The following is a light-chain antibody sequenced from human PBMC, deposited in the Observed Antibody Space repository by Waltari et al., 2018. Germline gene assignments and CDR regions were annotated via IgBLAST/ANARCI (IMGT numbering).Light chain of an antibody. CDR2: EVY. CDR3: SSYAGSNNLGV. Sequence: QSALTQPPSASGSPGQSVTISCTGTSSDVGGYSYVSWDQHHPGKAPKLIIYEVYKRPSGVPDRFSGSKSGNTASLTVSGLQAEDEADYYCSSYAGSNNLGVFGTGTKVTVL. CDR1: SSDVGGYSY. J-gene: IGLJ1*01. V-gene: IGLV2-8*01.